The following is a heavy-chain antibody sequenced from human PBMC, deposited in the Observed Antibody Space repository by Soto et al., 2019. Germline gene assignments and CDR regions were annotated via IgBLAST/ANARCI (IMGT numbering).Heavy chain of an antibody. J-gene: IGHJ4*02. V-gene: IGHV3-7*01. D-gene: IGHD3-10*01. CDR1: GSTLSNYW. Sequence: EVQLVESGGGLVQPGGSLRLSCAASGSTLSNYWMSWVRQAPGKGLEWVANIKQDGSEKYYVDSVKGRFTVSRDNAKNSLYLQMNSLTPEDTAVYYCARAVGWFGTTFDSWGQGTLVTVPS. CDR3: ARAVGWFGTTFDS. CDR2: IKQDGSEK.